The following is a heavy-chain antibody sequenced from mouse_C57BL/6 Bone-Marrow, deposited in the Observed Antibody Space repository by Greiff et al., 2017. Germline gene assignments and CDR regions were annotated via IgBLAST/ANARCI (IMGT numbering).Heavy chain of an antibody. CDR2: IDPENGDT. D-gene: IGHD1-1*01. V-gene: IGHV14-4*01. Sequence: EVQLQQSGAELVRPGASVKLSCTASGFNIKDDYMHWVKQRPEQGLEWIGWIDPENGDTEYASKVQGKATITADTSSNTAYLQLSSLTSEDTAVYYCTTRVYYGSSYWYFDVWGTGTTVTVSS. J-gene: IGHJ1*03. CDR1: GFNIKDDY. CDR3: TTRVYYGSSYWYFDV.